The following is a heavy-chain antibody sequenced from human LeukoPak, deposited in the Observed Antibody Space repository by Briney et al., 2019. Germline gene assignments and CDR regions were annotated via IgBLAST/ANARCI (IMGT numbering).Heavy chain of an antibody. CDR1: GYTFTGYY. CDR2: INPNSGGT. J-gene: IGHJ4*02. D-gene: IGHD5-12*01. CDR3: ARGRSGYSGYDEVDY. Sequence: ASVKVSCKASGYTFTGYYMHWVRQAPGQGLEWMGWINPNSGGTNYAQKFQGRVTMTRDTSICTAYMELSRLRSDDTAVYYCARGRSGYSGYDEVDYWGQGTLVTVSS. V-gene: IGHV1-2*02.